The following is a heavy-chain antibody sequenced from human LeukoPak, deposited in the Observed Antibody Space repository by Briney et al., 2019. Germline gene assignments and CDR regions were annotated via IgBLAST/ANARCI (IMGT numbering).Heavy chain of an antibody. CDR2: IFPGDSHT. J-gene: IGHJ4*02. V-gene: IGHV5-51*01. Sequence: GESLKISCKGPGHSFINYLIAWGGQVPGEGLGWMGIIFPGDSHTRYSPSFQRQVTISADMSIDTAYLLWSSLRASDTAMYYCARIAATWYGGSWGQGTLVFVSS. D-gene: IGHD2-15*01. CDR1: GHSFINYL. CDR3: ARIAATWYGGS.